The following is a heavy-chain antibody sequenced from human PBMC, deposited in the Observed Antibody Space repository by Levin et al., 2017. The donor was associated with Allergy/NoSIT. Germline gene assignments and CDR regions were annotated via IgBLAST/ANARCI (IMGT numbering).Heavy chain of an antibody. V-gene: IGHV3-23*01. CDR1: GFTFSNYA. D-gene: IGHD6-13*01. CDR2: ISGSGGST. J-gene: IGHJ5*02. CDR3: AKGSSSWFYGWFDP. Sequence: GGSLRLSCAASGFTFSNYAMSWVRQAPGKGLEWVSAISGSGGSTYYADSVKGRFTISRDNSKNTLYLQMNSLRAEDTAVYYCAKGSSSWFYGWFDPWGQGTLVTVSS.